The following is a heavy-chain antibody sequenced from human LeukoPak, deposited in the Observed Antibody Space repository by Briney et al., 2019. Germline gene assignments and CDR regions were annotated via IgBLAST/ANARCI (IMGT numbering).Heavy chain of an antibody. J-gene: IGHJ6*03. CDR2: MNPNTGNT. V-gene: IGHV1-8*03. CDR1: RYTITSYD. Sequence: ASVKVSCKASRYTITSYDINWVRQAPGQGLEWMGWMNPNTGNTGYAQKFQGRITFTRDISINTAYMELSSLRSDDTAAYYCARVPTLGIYYYYHYMDVWGKGTTVTVSS. CDR3: ARVPTLGIYYYYHYMDV. D-gene: IGHD7-27*01.